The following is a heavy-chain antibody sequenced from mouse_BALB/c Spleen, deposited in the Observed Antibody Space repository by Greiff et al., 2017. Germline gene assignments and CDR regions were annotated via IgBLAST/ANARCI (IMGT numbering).Heavy chain of an antibody. CDR1: GFHINDPY. CDR2: IDPANGNT. J-gene: IGHJ2*01. D-gene: IGHD2-4*01. V-gene: IGHV14-3*02. Sequence: VQLQQAWAELVKPWAFAEFSWSALGFHINDPYMHLVKPRPEQGPEWIGRIDPANGNTKHNPKFQGKATITADTSSNTAYLQLSSLTSEDTAVYYCAKLLNMITYFDYWGQGTTLTVSS. CDR3: AKLLNMITYFDY.